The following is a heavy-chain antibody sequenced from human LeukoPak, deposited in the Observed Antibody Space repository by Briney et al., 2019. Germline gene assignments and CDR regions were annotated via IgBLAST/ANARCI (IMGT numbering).Heavy chain of an antibody. CDR1: GYSISSGYY. D-gene: IGHD2-21*01. J-gene: IGHJ4*02. CDR2: TYHSGNT. CDR3: ARDVEGN. Sequence: SETLSLTCIVSGYSISSGYYWGWIRQPPGKGLEWIGSTYHSGNTYYNPSLKSRVTISVDTSKNQFSLKLSSVTAADTAVYYCARDVEGNWGQGTLVTVSS. V-gene: IGHV4-38-2*02.